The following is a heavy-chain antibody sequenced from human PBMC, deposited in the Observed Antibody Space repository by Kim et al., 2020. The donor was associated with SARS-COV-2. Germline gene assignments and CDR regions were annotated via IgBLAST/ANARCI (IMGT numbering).Heavy chain of an antibody. CDR3: ARDYYGSGSYKINWFDP. V-gene: IGHV3-48*02. Sequence: VKGRFTISRDNAKNSLYLQMNSLRDEDTAVYYCARDYYGSGSYKINWFDPWGQGTLVTVSS. D-gene: IGHD3-10*01. J-gene: IGHJ5*02.